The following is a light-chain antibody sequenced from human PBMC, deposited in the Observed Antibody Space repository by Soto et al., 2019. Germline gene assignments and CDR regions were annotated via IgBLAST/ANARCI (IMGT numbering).Light chain of an antibody. CDR1: SSDVGSYNL. J-gene: IGLJ7*01. V-gene: IGLV2-23*01. CDR3: CSYAGSSTHAV. Sequence: QSALTQPASVSGSPGQSITISCTGTSSDVGSYNLVSWYQQHPGKAPKLMIYEGSKRPSGVSNRFSGSKSGNTASLTISGLQAEDAADYYCCSYAGSSTHAVFGGGTQHTVL. CDR2: EGS.